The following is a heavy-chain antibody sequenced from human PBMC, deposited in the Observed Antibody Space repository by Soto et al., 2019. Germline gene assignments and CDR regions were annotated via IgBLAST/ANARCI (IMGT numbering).Heavy chain of an antibody. CDR2: IYYSGST. D-gene: IGHD6-13*01. J-gene: IGHJ6*02. V-gene: IGHV4-39*01. CDR3: ARGPRGSWGYYYYYYGMDV. CDR1: GGSISSSSYY. Sequence: SETLSLTSTVSGGSISSSSYYWGWIRQPPGKGLEWIGSIYYSGSTYYNPSLKSRVTISVDTSKNQFSLKLSSVTAADTAVYYCARGPRGSWGYYYYYYGMDVWGQGTTVTVS.